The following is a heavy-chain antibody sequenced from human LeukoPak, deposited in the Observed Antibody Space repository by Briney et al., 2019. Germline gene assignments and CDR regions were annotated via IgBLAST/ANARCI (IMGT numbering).Heavy chain of an antibody. CDR3: ARTDGYSYGYRAFGI. D-gene: IGHD5-18*01. V-gene: IGHV2-70*11. Sequence: RGSGPTLVNPTQTLTLTCTFSGFSLSTRGMCVSWIRQPPGKALEWLSRIDWDDDKYYSTSLKTRLTISKDTSKTQVVLTMTNMDPVDTATYYCARTDGYSYGYRAFGIWGQGTMVTVSS. CDR1: GFSLSTRGMC. CDR2: IDWDDDK. J-gene: IGHJ3*02.